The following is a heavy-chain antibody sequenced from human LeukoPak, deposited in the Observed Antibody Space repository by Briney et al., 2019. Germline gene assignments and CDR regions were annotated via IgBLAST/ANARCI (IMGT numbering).Heavy chain of an antibody. J-gene: IGHJ4*02. CDR3: ARGSSGWSDFDY. V-gene: IGHV1-18*01. Sequence: ASVKVSCKASGYTFTNYGVSWVRQAPGQGLEWMGWISAYNGNTNYAQKLQGRVTMTTDTSTSTAYMELRSLRSDDTAVYYCARGSSGWSDFDYWGQGTLVTVSS. CDR1: GYTFTNYG. CDR2: ISAYNGNT. D-gene: IGHD6-19*01.